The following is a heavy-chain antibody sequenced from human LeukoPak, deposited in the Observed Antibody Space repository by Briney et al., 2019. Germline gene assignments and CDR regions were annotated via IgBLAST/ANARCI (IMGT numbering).Heavy chain of an antibody. D-gene: IGHD3-22*01. CDR3: AKSDRGYYDSSGYYYYFDY. J-gene: IGHJ4*02. Sequence: PGGSLRLSCAASGFTFSSYAMSWVRQAPGKGLEWVSGISGSGGSTYYADSVKGRFTISRDNSKNTLYLQMNSLRAEDTAVYYCAKSDRGYYDSSGYYYYFDYWGQGTLVTVSS. CDR2: ISGSGGST. CDR1: GFTFSSYA. V-gene: IGHV3-23*01.